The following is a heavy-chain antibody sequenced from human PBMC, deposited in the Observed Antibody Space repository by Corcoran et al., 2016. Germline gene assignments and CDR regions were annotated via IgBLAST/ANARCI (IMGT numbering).Heavy chain of an antibody. CDR2: MNPNSGNT. CDR1: GYTFTSYD. Sequence: QVQLVQSGAEVKKPGASVKVSCKASGYTFTSYDINWVRQATRQGLEWMGWMNPNSGNTGYAQKFQGRVTMTRNTSISTAYMELSSLRSEDTAVYYGARGGSGWLTMGYYYYYGMDVWGQGTTVTVSS. V-gene: IGHV1-8*01. CDR3: ARGGSGWLTMGYYYYYGMDV. J-gene: IGHJ6*02. D-gene: IGHD6-19*01.